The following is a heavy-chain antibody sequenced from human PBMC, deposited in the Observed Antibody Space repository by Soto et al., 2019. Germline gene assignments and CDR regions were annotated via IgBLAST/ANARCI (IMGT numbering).Heavy chain of an antibody. J-gene: IGHJ2*01. CDR3: ARGGSLYWYFDL. CDR1: A. CDR2: INAGNGNT. Sequence: ARRWVHQAPGQRLEWMGWINAGNGNTKYSQKFQGRVTITRDTSASTAYMELSSLRSEDTAVYYCARGGSLYWYFDLWGRGTLVTVSS. D-gene: IGHD1-26*01. V-gene: IGHV1-3*01.